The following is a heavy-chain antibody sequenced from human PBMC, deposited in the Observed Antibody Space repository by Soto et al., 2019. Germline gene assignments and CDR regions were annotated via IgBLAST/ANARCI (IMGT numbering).Heavy chain of an antibody. D-gene: IGHD5-18*01. CDR3: ARDQIGYSYGSTIVWFDP. CDR2: IYYSGST. CDR1: GCSISSYY. V-gene: IGHV4-59*01. Sequence: PSETLSLTCPVSGCSISSYYWSWIRQPPGKGLEWIGYIYYSGSTNYNPSLKSRVTISVDTSKNQFSLKLSSVTAADTAVYYCARDQIGYSYGSTIVWFDPWGQGTLVTVSS. J-gene: IGHJ5*02.